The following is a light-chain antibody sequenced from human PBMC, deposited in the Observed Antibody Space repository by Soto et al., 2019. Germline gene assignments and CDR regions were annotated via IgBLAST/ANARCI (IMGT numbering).Light chain of an antibody. CDR3: SSYTSSSLVV. V-gene: IGLV2-14*03. CDR1: SSDVGGYNY. J-gene: IGLJ2*01. Sequence: QSVLTQPASVSGSPGQSITISCTGTSSDVGGYNYVSWYQQLPGKAPKLIIPDVSDRPSGVSNRFSGSKSRNTASLTISGLQAEDEADYYCSSYTSSSLVVFGGGTKLTVL. CDR2: DVS.